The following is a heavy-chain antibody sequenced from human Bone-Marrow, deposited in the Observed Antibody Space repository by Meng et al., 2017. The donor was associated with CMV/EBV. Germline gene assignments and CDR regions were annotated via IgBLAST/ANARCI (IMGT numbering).Heavy chain of an antibody. CDR2: ISYDGSNK. J-gene: IGHJ4*02. D-gene: IGHD2-15*01. CDR1: GFTFSSYA. CDR3: AKGVTAGGTYFFDY. V-gene: IGHV3-30-3*01. Sequence: GGSLRLSCAASGFTFSSYAMHWVRQAPGKGLEWVAVISYDGSNKYYADSVKGRFTISRDNSKSTLYLQMDGLRAEDTAVYFCAKGVTAGGTYFFDYWGQGTLVTVSS.